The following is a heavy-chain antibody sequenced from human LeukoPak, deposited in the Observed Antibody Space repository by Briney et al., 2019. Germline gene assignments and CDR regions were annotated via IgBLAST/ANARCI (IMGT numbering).Heavy chain of an antibody. CDR3: AREGLDY. Sequence: GASVKVSCKASGYTFTNYDINWVRQATGQGLEWMGYMNPNSGNSAYAQKFQDRVTIITDASISTASMELSGLRSEDTALYYCAREGLDYWGQGTLVTVSS. V-gene: IGHV1-8*01. J-gene: IGHJ4*02. CDR2: MNPNSGNS. CDR1: GYTFTNYD.